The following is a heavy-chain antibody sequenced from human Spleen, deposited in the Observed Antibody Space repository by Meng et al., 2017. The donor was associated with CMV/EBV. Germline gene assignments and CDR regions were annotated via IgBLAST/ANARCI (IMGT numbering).Heavy chain of an antibody. Sequence: ALVKVSCKASGGTFSSYAISWVRQAPGQGLEWMGWINPNSGGTHYAQKFQGRLTVTRDTSISTGYMELSSLGSDDTAVYYCARDNDWGPDYWGQGTLVTVSS. D-gene: IGHD7-27*01. CDR3: ARDNDWGPDY. CDR1: GGTFSSYA. V-gene: IGHV1-2*02. J-gene: IGHJ4*02. CDR2: INPNSGGT.